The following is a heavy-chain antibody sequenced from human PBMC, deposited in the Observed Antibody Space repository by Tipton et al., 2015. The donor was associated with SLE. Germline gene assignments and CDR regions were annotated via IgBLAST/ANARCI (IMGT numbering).Heavy chain of an antibody. J-gene: IGHJ6*02. Sequence: LSLTCTVSGGSISSGSYYWTWIRQPAGKGLEWIGYIYTSGSTNYNPSLKSRVTISVDTSKNQFSLKLSSVTAADTAVYYCAYNLGYCSGGTCYSEYYGMDVWGQGTTVTVSS. CDR3: AYNLGYCSGGTCYSEYYGMDV. CDR1: GGSISSGSYY. CDR2: IYTSGST. D-gene: IGHD2-15*01. V-gene: IGHV4-61*09.